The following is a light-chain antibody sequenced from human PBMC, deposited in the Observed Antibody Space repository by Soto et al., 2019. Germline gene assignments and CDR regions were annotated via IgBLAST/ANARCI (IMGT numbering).Light chain of an antibody. CDR3: SSYTSTNTLL. Sequence: QSVLTQPASVSGSPGQSITISCSGTSSDVGGYNYVSWYQQNPGKAPKLIIYEVSNRPSGVSNRFSGSKSGNTASLTISGLQDEDEADYYCSSYTSTNTLLFGGGTKLTVL. CDR2: EVS. V-gene: IGLV2-14*01. J-gene: IGLJ2*01. CDR1: SSDVGGYNY.